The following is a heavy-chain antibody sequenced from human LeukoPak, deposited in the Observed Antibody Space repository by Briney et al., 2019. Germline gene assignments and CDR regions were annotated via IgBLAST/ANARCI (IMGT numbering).Heavy chain of an antibody. CDR3: ARQGSNSSGWYPVDD. CDR2: MNPNSGGT. Sequence: GASVKVSCKTSGYTFTAYYIHWLRQAPGQGLEWMGWMNPNSGGTKYAQTFQGRVTLTRDTSISTAYLELSILTSDDTAVYFCARQGSNSSGWYPVDDWGQGTLVTVSS. J-gene: IGHJ4*02. D-gene: IGHD6-19*01. V-gene: IGHV1-2*02. CDR1: GYTFTAYY.